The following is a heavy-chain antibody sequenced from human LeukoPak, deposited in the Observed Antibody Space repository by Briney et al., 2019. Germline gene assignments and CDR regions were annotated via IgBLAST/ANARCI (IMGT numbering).Heavy chain of an antibody. CDR3: ATDSWKY. CDR1: GFAVNSYY. CDR2: VFRDGST. V-gene: IGHV3-53*01. J-gene: IGHJ4*02. Sequence: GESLRLSCAASGFAVNSYYMSWVRQAPGKGLEWVSAVFRDGSTSHADSVKGRFTISRDNSRNTVYLLMNSLRAEDTAVYSCATDSWKYWGQGTLVTVSS. D-gene: IGHD1-1*01.